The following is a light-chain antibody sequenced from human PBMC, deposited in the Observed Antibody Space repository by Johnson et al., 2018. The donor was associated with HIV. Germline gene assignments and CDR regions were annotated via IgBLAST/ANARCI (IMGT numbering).Light chain of an antibody. CDR1: DSDIGNNY. V-gene: IGLV1-51*01. Sequence: QSVLTQPPSVSAAPGQKVTISCFGSDSDIGNNYVSWYQQLPGTAPKLLIYDNNKRPSGIPDRFSGSKSGTYATLAITGLQTGDEADYYCGTWHSSLSAGRYVFGTGTKVTVL. CDR2: DNN. CDR3: GTWHSSLSAGRYV. J-gene: IGLJ1*01.